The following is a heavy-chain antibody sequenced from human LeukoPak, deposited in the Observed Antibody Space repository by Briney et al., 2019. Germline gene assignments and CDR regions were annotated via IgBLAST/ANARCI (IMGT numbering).Heavy chain of an antibody. V-gene: IGHV4-39*01. CDR3: ATSTYYDILTAYYGQYFDY. Sequence: SETLSLTCSVSGGSIPNSHYYWAWIRQSPGKGLEWIGSIYFSGSTSYNPSLKSRVTISVDTSKNQFSLKLSSVTAADTAVYYCATSTYYDILTAYYGQYFDYWGQGTLVTVSS. CDR2: IYFSGST. J-gene: IGHJ4*02. CDR1: GGSIPNSHYY. D-gene: IGHD3-9*01.